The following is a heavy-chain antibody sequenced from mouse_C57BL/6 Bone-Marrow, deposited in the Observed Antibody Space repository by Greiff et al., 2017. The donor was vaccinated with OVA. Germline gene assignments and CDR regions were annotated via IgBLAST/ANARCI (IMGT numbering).Heavy chain of an antibody. V-gene: IGHV5-4*01. CDR3: ARDHYGIFAY. D-gene: IGHD2-1*01. Sequence: EVKLEESGGGLVKPGGSLKLSCAASGFTFSSYAMSWVRQTPEKRLEWVATISDGGSYTYYPDNVKGRFTISRDNAKNNLYLQMSHLKSEDTAMYYCARDHYGIFAYWGQGTLVTVSA. CDR1: GFTFSSYA. J-gene: IGHJ3*01. CDR2: ISDGGSYT.